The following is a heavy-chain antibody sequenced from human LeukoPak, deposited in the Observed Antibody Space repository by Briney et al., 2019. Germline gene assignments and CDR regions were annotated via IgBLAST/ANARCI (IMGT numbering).Heavy chain of an antibody. CDR1: GGSISSYY. V-gene: IGHV4-59*08. D-gene: IGHD3-22*01. CDR2: IYYSGST. Sequence: SETLSLTCTVSGGSISSYYWSWIRQPPGKGLEWIGYIYYSGSTNYNPSLKSRVTISVDMSKNQFSLKLSSVTAADTAVYYCASAYDSSGYYYGTDAFDIWGQGTMVTVSS. CDR3: ASAYDSSGYYYGTDAFDI. J-gene: IGHJ3*02.